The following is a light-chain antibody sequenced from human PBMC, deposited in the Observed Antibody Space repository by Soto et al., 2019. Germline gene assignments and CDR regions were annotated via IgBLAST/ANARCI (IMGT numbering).Light chain of an antibody. CDR3: AAWDDRLDGVV. Sequence: QSVLTQPPSVSEAPRQRVTISCSGSSSNVGNNAVSWYQQFPGKAPKLLIYYDDLLPSGVSDRFSGSKSGTSASLAISGLQSEDEADYYCAAWDDRLDGVVFGGGTKLTVL. CDR2: YDD. V-gene: IGLV1-36*01. J-gene: IGLJ2*01. CDR1: SSNVGNNA.